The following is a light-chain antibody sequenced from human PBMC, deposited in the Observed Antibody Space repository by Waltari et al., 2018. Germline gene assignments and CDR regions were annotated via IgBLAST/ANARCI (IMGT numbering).Light chain of an antibody. CDR2: GAS. Sequence: EVVMTQSPATLSVSPGERVTLSCRASQSVGHNLAWFPQQPGQAPRPLIYGASTRATDIPDRFSGSGSGTDFTLTISSLQSEDFANYYCQQYNNWQITFGQGTRLDLK. J-gene: IGKJ5*01. CDR3: QQYNNWQIT. CDR1: QSVGHN. V-gene: IGKV3-15*01.